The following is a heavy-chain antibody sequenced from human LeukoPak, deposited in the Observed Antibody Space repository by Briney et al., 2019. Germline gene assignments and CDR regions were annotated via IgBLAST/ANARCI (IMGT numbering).Heavy chain of an antibody. D-gene: IGHD6-6*01. CDR3: ARGGDEYDAFDI. V-gene: IGHV3-66*01. CDR2: IYSGGST. Sequence: GGSLRLSCAASGFTFSTYWMSWVRQAPGKGLEWVSVIYSGGSTYYADSVKGRFTISRGNSKNTLYLQMNSLRAEDTAVYYCARGGDEYDAFDIWGQGTMVTVSS. J-gene: IGHJ3*02. CDR1: GFTFSTYW.